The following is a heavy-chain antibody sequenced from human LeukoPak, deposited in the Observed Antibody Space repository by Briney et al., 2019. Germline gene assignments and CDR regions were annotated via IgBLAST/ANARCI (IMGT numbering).Heavy chain of an antibody. CDR1: GYSFSDYW. CDR3: ARQDTAMNVDY. Sequence: PGESLKISCKGSGYSFSDYWIGWVRQVPGKGLEWVGIIYPTDSDTRYSPSFQDQVTISADKSISTAYLQWSSLKASDTAMYYCARQDTAMNVDYWGQGTLVTVSS. D-gene: IGHD5-18*01. J-gene: IGHJ4*02. V-gene: IGHV5-51*01. CDR2: IYPTDSDT.